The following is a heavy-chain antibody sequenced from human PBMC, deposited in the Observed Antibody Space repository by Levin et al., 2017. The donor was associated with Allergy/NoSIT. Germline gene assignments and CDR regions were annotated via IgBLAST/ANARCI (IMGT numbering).Heavy chain of an antibody. V-gene: IGHV5-51*01. D-gene: IGHD1-1*01. CDR1: GYSFTSYW. J-gene: IGHJ6*03. CDR2: IYHGDSDT. Sequence: PGGSLRLSCQGSGYSFTSYWIGWVRQMHGKGLEWMGIIYHGDSDTRYSPSFQGQVTISADKSISTAYLQWSSLKASDTAIYYCARRGTRDYYYYMDVWGKGTTVTVSS. CDR3: ARRGTRDYYYYMDV.